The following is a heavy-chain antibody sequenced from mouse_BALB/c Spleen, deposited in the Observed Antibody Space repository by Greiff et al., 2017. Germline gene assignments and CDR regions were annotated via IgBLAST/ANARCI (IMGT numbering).Heavy chain of an antibody. Sequence: VQLKQSGAELVRSGASVKLSCTASGFNIKDYYMHWVKQRPEQGLEWIGWIDPENGDTEYAPKFQGKATMTADTSSNTAYLQLSSLTSEDTAVYYCNNRYDAKAMDYWGQGTSVTVSS. D-gene: IGHD2-14*01. CDR3: NNRYDAKAMDY. J-gene: IGHJ4*01. V-gene: IGHV14-4*02. CDR1: GFNIKDYY. CDR2: IDPENGDT.